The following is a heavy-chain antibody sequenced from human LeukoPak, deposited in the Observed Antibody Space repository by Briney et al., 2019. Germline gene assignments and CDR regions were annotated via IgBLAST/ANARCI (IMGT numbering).Heavy chain of an antibody. J-gene: IGHJ4*02. CDR1: GGTFSRYA. CDR3: TRDAAIYDSSGYYYLL. D-gene: IGHD3-22*01. CDR2: IIPMFGTA. V-gene: IGHV1-69*13. Sequence: SVKVSCKASGGTFSRYAISWVRQAPGQGLEWMGGIIPMFGTANYAEKFLGRVSITADESTSTAYMELSSLRAGDTAVYYSTRDAAIYDSSGYYYLLWGQGTLVTVSS.